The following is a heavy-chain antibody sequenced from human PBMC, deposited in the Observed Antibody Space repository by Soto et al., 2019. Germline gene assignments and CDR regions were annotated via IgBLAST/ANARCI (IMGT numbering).Heavy chain of an antibody. Sequence: PGGSLRLSCTASGFTFGYYAMSWVRQAPGKGLEWVGFIRSKAYGGTTEYAASVKGRFTISRDDSKSIAYLQMNSLKTEDTAVYYCTRETISGYSSSWYVHWGQGTLVTVSS. CDR2: IRSKAYGGTT. D-gene: IGHD6-13*01. CDR1: GFTFGYYA. J-gene: IGHJ5*02. CDR3: TRETISGYSSSWYVH. V-gene: IGHV3-49*04.